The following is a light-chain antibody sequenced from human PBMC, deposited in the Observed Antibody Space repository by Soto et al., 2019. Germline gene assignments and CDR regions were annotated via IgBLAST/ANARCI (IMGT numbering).Light chain of an antibody. Sequence: EMVLTQSPGTLSLSPGERATLSCRASQSVGSNYLSWYQQKPGQAPRLLIYAASSRATGIPDRFSGSGSGTDFTLTISRLEPEDFAVYYCQHYGSSPWTFGQGTKVEIK. CDR1: QSVGSNY. CDR2: AAS. J-gene: IGKJ1*01. CDR3: QHYGSSPWT. V-gene: IGKV3-20*01.